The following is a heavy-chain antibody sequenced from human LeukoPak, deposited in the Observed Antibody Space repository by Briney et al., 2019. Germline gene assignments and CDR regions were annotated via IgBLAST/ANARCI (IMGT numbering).Heavy chain of an antibody. CDR2: IYYSGST. V-gene: IGHV4-59*12. D-gene: IGHD3-22*01. CDR1: GGSISSYC. CDR3: ARYNESSGY. Sequence: SETLSLTCTVSGGSISSYCWSWIRQPPGKGLEWIGYIYYSGSTNYNPSLKSRVTISVDTSKNQFSLKLSSVTAADTAVYYCARYNESSGYWGQGTLVTVSS. J-gene: IGHJ4*02.